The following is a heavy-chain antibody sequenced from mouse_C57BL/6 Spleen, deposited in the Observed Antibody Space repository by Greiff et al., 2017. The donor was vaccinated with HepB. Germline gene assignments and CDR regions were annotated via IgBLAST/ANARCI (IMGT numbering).Heavy chain of an antibody. V-gene: IGHV1-53*01. Sequence: QVHVKQSGTELVKPGASVKLSCKASGYTFTSYWMHWVKQRPGQGLEWIGNINPSNGGTNYNEKFKSKATLTVDKSSSTAYMQLSSLTSEDSAVYYCARKGIDSSGYGFAYWGQGTLVTVSA. CDR1: GYTFTSYW. CDR2: INPSNGGT. CDR3: ARKGIDSSGYGFAY. D-gene: IGHD3-2*02. J-gene: IGHJ3*01.